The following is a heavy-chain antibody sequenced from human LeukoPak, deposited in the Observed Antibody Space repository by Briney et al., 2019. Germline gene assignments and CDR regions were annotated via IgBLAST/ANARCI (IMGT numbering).Heavy chain of an antibody. J-gene: IGHJ5*02. CDR1: GGSFSGYY. Sequence: SETLSLTCAVYGGSFSGYYWSWIRQPPGKGLEWIGEINHSGSTNYNPSLKSRVTISVDTSKNQFSLKLSPVTAADTAVYYCARGFGSGAWNWFDPWDQGTLVTVSS. CDR2: INHSGST. CDR3: ARGFGSGAWNWFDP. V-gene: IGHV4-34*01. D-gene: IGHD2-15*01.